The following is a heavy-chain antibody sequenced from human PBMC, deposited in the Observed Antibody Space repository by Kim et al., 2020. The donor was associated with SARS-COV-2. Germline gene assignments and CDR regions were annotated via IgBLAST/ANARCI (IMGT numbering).Heavy chain of an antibody. V-gene: IGHV1-69*04. CDR1: GGTFSSYA. J-gene: IGHJ6*03. Sequence: SVKVSCKASGGTFSSYAISWVRQAPGQGLEWMGRIIPILGIANYAQKFQGRVTITADKSTSTAYMELSSLRSEDTAVYYCARGRPHCSSTSCLEPFTIFGVVRYYYYYMDVWGKGTTVTVSS. D-gene: IGHD2-2*01. CDR3: ARGRPHCSSTSCLEPFTIFGVVRYYYYYMDV. CDR2: IIPILGIA.